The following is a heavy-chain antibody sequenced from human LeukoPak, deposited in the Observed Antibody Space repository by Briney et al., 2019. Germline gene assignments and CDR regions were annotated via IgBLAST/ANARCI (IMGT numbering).Heavy chain of an antibody. Sequence: GGSLRLSCAASGFTFSSYSMNWVRQAPGKGLEWVSYISSSSTIYYADSVKGRFTISRDNAKNSLYLQMNSLRAEDTAVYYCAKEGGYCSGGSCYSLYYFDYWGQGTLVTVSS. V-gene: IGHV3-48*01. D-gene: IGHD2-15*01. J-gene: IGHJ4*02. CDR1: GFTFSSYS. CDR3: AKEGGYCSGGSCYSLYYFDY. CDR2: ISSSSTI.